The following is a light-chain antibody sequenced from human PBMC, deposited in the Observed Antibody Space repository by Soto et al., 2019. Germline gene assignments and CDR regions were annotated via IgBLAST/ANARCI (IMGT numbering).Light chain of an antibody. CDR2: DNS. CDR3: GTWDSSLSAGV. CDR1: STNVGNNY. V-gene: IGLV1-51*01. Sequence: QSALTQPPSVSGAPGQKVTISCSGSSTNVGNNYVSWYQHLPGTAPKLLIYDNSERPSGIPDRFSGSKSGTSATLGITGLQTGDEAVYYCGTWDSSLSAGVFGGGTKLTVL. J-gene: IGLJ2*01.